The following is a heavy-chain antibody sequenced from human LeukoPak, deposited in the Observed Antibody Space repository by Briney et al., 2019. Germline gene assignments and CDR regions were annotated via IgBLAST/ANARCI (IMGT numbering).Heavy chain of an antibody. Sequence: SVKVSCKASGGTFSSYANSWVRQAPGQGLEWMGGIIPIFGTANYAQKFQGRVTITADESTSTAYMELSSLRSEDTAVYYCARGGPMELSPEVYNWFDPWGQGTLVTVSS. CDR2: IIPIFGTA. J-gene: IGHJ5*02. CDR1: GGTFSSYA. CDR3: ARGGPMELSPEVYNWFDP. V-gene: IGHV1-69*13. D-gene: IGHD1-26*01.